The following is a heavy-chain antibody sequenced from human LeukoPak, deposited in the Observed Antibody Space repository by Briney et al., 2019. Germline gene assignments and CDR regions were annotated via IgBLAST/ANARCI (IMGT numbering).Heavy chain of an antibody. J-gene: IGHJ3*02. Sequence: PSETLSLTCAVYGGSFSDFYWSWIRQPPGKGLEWIGEINHGGSTNYNPPLKSRVTISVDTSKNQFSLKLSSVTAADTAVYYCAIGGAFDIWGQGTMVTVSS. CDR1: GGSFSDFY. CDR3: AIGGAFDI. CDR2: INHGGST. V-gene: IGHV4-34*01.